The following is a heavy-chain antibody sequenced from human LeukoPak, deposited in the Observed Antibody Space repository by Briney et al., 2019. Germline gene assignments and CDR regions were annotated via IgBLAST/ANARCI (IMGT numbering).Heavy chain of an antibody. Sequence: PGGSLRLSCAASGFPFSSYWMHWVRQVPGKGLLWVSRINSDGSATIYADSVRGRFTISRDNAENSLYLQMNSLRAEDTAVYYCARDRGAADYWGQGTLVTVSS. V-gene: IGHV3-74*01. D-gene: IGHD2-15*01. CDR1: GFPFSSYW. CDR3: ARDRGAADY. J-gene: IGHJ4*02. CDR2: INSDGSAT.